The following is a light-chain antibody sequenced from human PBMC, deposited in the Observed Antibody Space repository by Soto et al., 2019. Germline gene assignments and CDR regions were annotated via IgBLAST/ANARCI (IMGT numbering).Light chain of an antibody. J-gene: IGLJ1*01. CDR2: DVS. Sequence: QSALTQPASVSGSPGQSITISCTGTTSNVGRYNYVSWYQQHPGTAPKLIIYDVSNRPSGVSNRFSGSKSGNTASLTISGLQAEDEANYYCNSYTSSSTYVFGTGTKLTVL. V-gene: IGLV2-14*01. CDR1: TSNVGRYNY. CDR3: NSYTSSSTYV.